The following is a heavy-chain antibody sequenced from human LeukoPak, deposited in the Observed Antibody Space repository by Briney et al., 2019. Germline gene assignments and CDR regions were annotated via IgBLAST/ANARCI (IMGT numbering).Heavy chain of an antibody. J-gene: IGHJ5*02. D-gene: IGHD6-13*01. CDR1: GIIFSNYW. CDR3: ASSNPRFLWYSHLES. CDR2: INRDGSST. V-gene: IGHV3-74*01. Sequence: PGGSLRLSCAASGIIFSNYWMHWVRQAPGKGLVWVSRINRDGSSTSYADSVKGRFTISRDNSKNTLSLQMNSLRPEDTAVYYCASSNPRFLWYSHLESWGQGTLVTVPS.